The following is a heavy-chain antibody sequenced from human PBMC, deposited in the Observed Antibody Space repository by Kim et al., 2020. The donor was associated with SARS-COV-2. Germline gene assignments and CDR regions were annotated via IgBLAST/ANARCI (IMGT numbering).Heavy chain of an antibody. J-gene: IGHJ5*02. V-gene: IGHV3-33*01. Sequence: GGSLRLSCAASGFTFSSYGMHWVRQAPGKGLEWVAVIWYDGSNKYYADSVKGRFTISRDNSKNTLYLQMNSLRAEDTAVYYCARGYCSSTSCHRGYWFDPWGQGTLVTVSS. D-gene: IGHD2-2*01. CDR3: ARGYCSSTSCHRGYWFDP. CDR2: IWYDGSNK. CDR1: GFTFSSYG.